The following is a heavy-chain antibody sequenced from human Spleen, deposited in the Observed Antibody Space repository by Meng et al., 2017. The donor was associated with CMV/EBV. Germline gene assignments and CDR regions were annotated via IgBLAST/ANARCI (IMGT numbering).Heavy chain of an antibody. Sequence: GSLRLSCSVSGGSFSSDTHYWSWIRQPPGKGLEWIGYIYSSGSTNYNPSLKSRVTISVDTSKNQFSLKVSSVTAADTAVYYCARENSSSSTYYYYGMDVWGQGTTVTVSS. D-gene: IGHD6-6*01. CDR1: GGSFSSDTHY. CDR3: ARENSSSSTYYYYGMDV. J-gene: IGHJ6*02. CDR2: IYSSGST. V-gene: IGHV4-61*01.